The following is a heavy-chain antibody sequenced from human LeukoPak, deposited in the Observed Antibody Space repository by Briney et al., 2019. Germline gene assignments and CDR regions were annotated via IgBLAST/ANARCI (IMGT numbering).Heavy chain of an antibody. J-gene: IGHJ4*02. D-gene: IGHD6-6*01. Sequence: GGSLKISCKGSGYSFTNYWIGWVRQMPGKGLEWMGIIYPGDSDTRYSPSFQGQVTISVDKSISTAYLQWSSLKASDTAMYYCARHGLAARSWHYFDYWGQGTLVTVSS. CDR1: GYSFTNYW. V-gene: IGHV5-51*01. CDR2: IYPGDSDT. CDR3: ARHGLAARSWHYFDY.